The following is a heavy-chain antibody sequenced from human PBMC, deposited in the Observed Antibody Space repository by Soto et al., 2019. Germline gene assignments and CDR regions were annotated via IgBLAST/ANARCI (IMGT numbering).Heavy chain of an antibody. Sequence: QVQLVESGGGVVQPGRSLRLSCAASGFTFSSYGMHWVRQAPGKGLEWVAVIWYDGSNKYYADSVKGRFTISRDNSNNTLYLQMNSLRAEDTAVYYCARDSYYDFWSGYGHYYYYYMDVWGKGTTVTVSS. CDR1: GFTFSSYG. V-gene: IGHV3-33*01. D-gene: IGHD3-3*01. CDR3: ARDSYYDFWSGYGHYYYYYMDV. CDR2: IWYDGSNK. J-gene: IGHJ6*03.